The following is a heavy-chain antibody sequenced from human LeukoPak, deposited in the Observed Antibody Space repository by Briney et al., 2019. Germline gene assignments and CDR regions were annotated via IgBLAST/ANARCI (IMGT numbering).Heavy chain of an antibody. V-gene: IGHV3-49*03. CDR2: IRSKAYGGTT. Sequence: GRSLRLSCTASGFTLGDYAMSWFRQAPGKGLEWVGFIRSKAYGGTTEYAASVKVRFTISRDDSKSIAYLQMNSLKTEDTAVYYCTRDPGDYYYYYGMDVWGEGTTVTVSS. CDR3: TRDPGDYYYYYGMDV. D-gene: IGHD4-17*01. J-gene: IGHJ6*04. CDR1: GFTLGDYA.